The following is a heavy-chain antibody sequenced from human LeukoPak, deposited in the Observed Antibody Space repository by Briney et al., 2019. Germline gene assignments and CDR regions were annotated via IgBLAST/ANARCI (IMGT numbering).Heavy chain of an antibody. V-gene: IGHV1-2*02. J-gene: IGHJ3*02. CDR1: GYTFTGYY. CDR2: INLNSGGT. Sequence: GASVKVSCKASGYTFTGYYMHWVRQAPGQGLEWMGWINLNSGGTNYAQKFQGRVTMTRDTSNSTAYMELSRLRSDDTAAYYCAREYQPSDAFDIWGQGTMVTVSS. CDR3: AREYQPSDAFDI. D-gene: IGHD2-2*01.